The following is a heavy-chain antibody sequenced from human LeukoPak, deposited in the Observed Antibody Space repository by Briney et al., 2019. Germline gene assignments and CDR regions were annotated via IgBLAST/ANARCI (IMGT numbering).Heavy chain of an antibody. D-gene: IGHD3-10*01. CDR2: IYSGGST. J-gene: IGHJ3*02. V-gene: IGHV3-53*01. CDR3: ARDRGVGEDAFDI. CDR1: GFTVSSNY. Sequence: GGSLRLSCAASGFTVSSNYMSWVRQAPGKGLEWASVIYSGGSTYYADSVKGRFTISRDNSKNTLYLQMNSLRAEDTAVYYCARDRGVGEDAFDIWGQGTMVTVSS.